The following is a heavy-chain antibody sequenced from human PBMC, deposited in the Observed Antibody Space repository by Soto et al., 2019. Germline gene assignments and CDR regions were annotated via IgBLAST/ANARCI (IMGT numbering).Heavy chain of an antibody. Sequence: EVQILESGGALIQPGGSLRLSCAASGFTSSMTWVRQAPGKGLEWVSASDFSGRLTYYADSVKGRFTIFRDTSVNTLLLQMNSLRTEDTAVYYCANILDGQWLVPGGYWGPGTLVTVSS. CDR1: GFTSS. CDR3: ANILDGQWLVPGGY. D-gene: IGHD6-19*01. CDR2: SDFSGRLT. J-gene: IGHJ4*02. V-gene: IGHV3-23*01.